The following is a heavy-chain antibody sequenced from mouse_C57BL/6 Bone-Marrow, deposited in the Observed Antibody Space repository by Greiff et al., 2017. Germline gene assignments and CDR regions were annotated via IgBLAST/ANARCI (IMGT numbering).Heavy chain of an antibody. CDR2: IDPETGGT. D-gene: IGHD2-5*01. J-gene: IGHJ2*01. CDR1: GYTFTDYE. CDR3: TSHSNSVGY. Sequence: QVQLQQSGAELVRPGASVTLSCKASGYTFTDYEMHWVKQTPVHGLEWIGAIDPETGGTAYNQKVKGKAILTADKSSSTAYMELRSLTSEDSAVYYCTSHSNSVGYWGQGTTLTVSS. V-gene: IGHV1-15*01.